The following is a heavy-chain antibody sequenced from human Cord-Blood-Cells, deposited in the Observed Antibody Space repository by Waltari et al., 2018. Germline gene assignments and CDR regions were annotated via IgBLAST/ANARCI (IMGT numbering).Heavy chain of an antibody. CDR1: GYTFTSYG. CDR3: ARSIAAAGTHNWFDP. V-gene: IGHV1-18*04. J-gene: IGHJ5*02. CDR2: IIAYNGNT. D-gene: IGHD6-13*01. Sequence: QVQLVQSGAEVKKPGASVKVSCKASGYTFTSYGISWVRQAPGQGLEWMGWIIAYNGNTNYAQKLQGRVTMTTDTSTSTAYMELRSLRSDDTAVYYCARSIAAAGTHNWFDPWGQGTLVTVSS.